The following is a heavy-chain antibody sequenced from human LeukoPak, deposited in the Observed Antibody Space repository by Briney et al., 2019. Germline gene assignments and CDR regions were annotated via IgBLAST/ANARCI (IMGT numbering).Heavy chain of an antibody. CDR1: GFTFSSYA. D-gene: IGHD3-10*01. J-gene: IGHJ6*03. CDR3: ARVSGTYHDSGIWVYFYMDV. CDR2: ISYDGSNK. V-gene: IGHV3-30*04. Sequence: PGGSLRLSCAASGFTFSSYAMHWVRQAPGKGLEWVAVISYDGSNKYYADSVKGRFTISRDNSKNTLYLQMNSLRAEDTAVYYCARVSGTYHDSGIWVYFYMDVWGEGTTVTVSS.